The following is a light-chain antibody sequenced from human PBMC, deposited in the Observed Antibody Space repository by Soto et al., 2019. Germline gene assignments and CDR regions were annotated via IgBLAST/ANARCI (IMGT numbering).Light chain of an antibody. V-gene: IGKV1-5*03. CDR3: QQYNSYSPT. J-gene: IGKJ1*01. CDR1: QSISTW. Sequence: DIQMTQSPSTLSASVGDRVTITCRASQSISTWLAWYQQEPGKAPKLLIHKASSLQSGVPSRFSGSGSGTDFTLTISSLHPDDFATYYCQQYNSYSPTFXQGTKLDIK. CDR2: KAS.